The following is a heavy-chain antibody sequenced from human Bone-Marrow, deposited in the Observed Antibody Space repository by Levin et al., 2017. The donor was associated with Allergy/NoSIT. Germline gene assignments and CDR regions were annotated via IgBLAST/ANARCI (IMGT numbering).Heavy chain of an antibody. Sequence: PSETLSLTCAISGDSISSNGVAWNWIRQSPSRGLEWLGRTYYRSKWFNDYAVSVKSRININPDTSKNQFSLQLNSVTPDDTAVYYCARGKNSAFDIWGQGKMVTVSS. CDR3: ARGKNSAFDI. CDR1: GDSISSNGVA. D-gene: IGHD1-7*01. J-gene: IGHJ3*02. CDR2: TYYRSKWFN. V-gene: IGHV6-1*01.